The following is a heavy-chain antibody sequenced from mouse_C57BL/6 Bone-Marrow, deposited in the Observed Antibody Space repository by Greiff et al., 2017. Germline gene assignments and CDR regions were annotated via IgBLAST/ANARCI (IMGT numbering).Heavy chain of an antibody. CDR1: GYTFTSYW. D-gene: IGHD1-1*01. CDR2: IDPSDSYT. CDR3: ATRITTVVANWYFDV. Sequence: QVQLKQPGAELVMPGASVKLSCKASGYTFTSYWMHWVTQRPGQGLEWIGEIDPSDSYTNYNQKLKGKSTLTVDKSASTAYMQLSSLTSEDSAVYYCATRITTVVANWYFDVWGTGTTGTVSS. V-gene: IGHV1-69*01. J-gene: IGHJ1*03.